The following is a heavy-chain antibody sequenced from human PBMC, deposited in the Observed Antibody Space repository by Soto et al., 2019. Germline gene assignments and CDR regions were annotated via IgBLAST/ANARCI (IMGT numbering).Heavy chain of an antibody. J-gene: IGHJ6*02. CDR1: GGSITSSY. CDR3: ARGEDAFFYYGLDV. Sequence: SETLSLTCTVSGGSITSSYWSWIRRPPGKGLEWIAYIDDTGVSGYTPSTSYNPSLKSRVTMSVDTSKSQFSLKLTSVTAADTAVYYCARGEDAFFYYGLDVWGQGITVTVSS. V-gene: IGHV4-59*01. CDR2: IDDTGVSGYTPST.